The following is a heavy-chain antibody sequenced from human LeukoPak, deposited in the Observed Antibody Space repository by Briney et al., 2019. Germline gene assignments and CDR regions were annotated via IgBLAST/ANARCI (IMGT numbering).Heavy chain of an antibody. J-gene: IGHJ4*02. V-gene: IGHV3-74*01. CDR2: INTDGTVT. Sequence: GGSLRLSCAASGFTFSKYWMLWVRQAPGKGLESVSRINTDGTVTTYADSVKGRFTVSRDNADNTMFLQMNGVRDEDTAVYYCAAKQWLAPPPDSWGQGTPVTVSS. D-gene: IGHD6-19*01. CDR3: AAKQWLAPPPDS. CDR1: GFTFSKYW.